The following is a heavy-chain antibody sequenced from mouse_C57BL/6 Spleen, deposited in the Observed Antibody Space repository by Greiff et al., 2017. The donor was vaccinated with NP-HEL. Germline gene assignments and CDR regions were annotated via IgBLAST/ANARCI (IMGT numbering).Heavy chain of an antibody. CDR1: GYTFTSYW. D-gene: IGHD3-2*02. Sequence: QVQLKQPGAELVRPGSSVKLSCKASGYTFTSYWMDWVKQRPGQGLEWIGNIYPSDSETHYNQKFKDKATLTVDKSSSTAYMQLSSLTSEDSAVYYCARLTAQAGAWFAYWGQGTLVTVSA. J-gene: IGHJ3*01. CDR2: IYPSDSET. CDR3: ARLTAQAGAWFAY. V-gene: IGHV1-61*01.